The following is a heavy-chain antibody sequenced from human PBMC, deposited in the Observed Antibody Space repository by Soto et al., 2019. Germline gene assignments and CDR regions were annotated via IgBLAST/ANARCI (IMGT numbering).Heavy chain of an antibody. CDR1: GFTLSSYG. Sequence: QVQLVESGGGVVQPGRSLRLSCAASGFTLSSYGMHWVRQAPGKGLEWVAVISYDGSNKYYADSVKGRFTISRDNSKNTLYLQMNSLRAEDTAVYYCARDLLWRGVSVATIARGLDYWGQGTLVTVSS. V-gene: IGHV3-30*03. CDR2: ISYDGSNK. CDR3: ARDLLWRGVSVATIARGLDY. J-gene: IGHJ4*02. D-gene: IGHD5-12*01.